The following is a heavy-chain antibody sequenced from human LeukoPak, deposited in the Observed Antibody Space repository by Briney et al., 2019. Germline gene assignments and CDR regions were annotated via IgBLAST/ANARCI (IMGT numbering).Heavy chain of an antibody. D-gene: IGHD6-13*01. CDR3: ARDGGQQLVRYYYMDV. Sequence: RASVKVSCKASGYTFTSYYMHWVRQAPGQGLEWMGIINPSGGSTSYAQKFQGRVTMTRDTSTSTVYMELSSLRSEDTAVYYCARDGGQQLVRYYYMDVWGKGTTVTISS. V-gene: IGHV1-46*01. CDR2: INPSGGST. CDR1: GYTFTSYY. J-gene: IGHJ6*03.